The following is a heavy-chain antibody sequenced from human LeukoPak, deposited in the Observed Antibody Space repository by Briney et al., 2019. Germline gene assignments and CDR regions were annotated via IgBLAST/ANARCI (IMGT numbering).Heavy chain of an antibody. CDR1: GFTFSNAW. D-gene: IGHD5-24*01. CDR3: TTFGYNAYFDY. J-gene: IGHJ4*02. Sequence: GGSLRLSCAASGFTFSNAWMSWVRQAPGKGLEWVGRIKSKTDGGTTDYTAPVKGRFTIPRDDSRNTLYLQMNSLQTEDTAVYYCTTFGYNAYFDYWGQGTLVTVSS. CDR2: IKSKTDGGTT. V-gene: IGHV3-15*01.